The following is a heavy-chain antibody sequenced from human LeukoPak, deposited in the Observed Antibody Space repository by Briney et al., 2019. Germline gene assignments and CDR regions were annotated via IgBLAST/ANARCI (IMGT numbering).Heavy chain of an antibody. D-gene: IGHD2-15*01. CDR3: ARTRRAAAPGRLYYYYYMDV. V-gene: IGHV1-18*01. CDR2: ISAYNGNT. J-gene: IGHJ6*03. Sequence: ASVKVSCKASGYTFTSYGIGWVRQAPGQGLEWMGWISAYNGNTNYAQKLQGRVTMTTDTSTSTAYMEMRSLRSDDTAVYYCARTRRAAAPGRLYYYYYMDVWGKGTTVTVSS. CDR1: GYTFTSYG.